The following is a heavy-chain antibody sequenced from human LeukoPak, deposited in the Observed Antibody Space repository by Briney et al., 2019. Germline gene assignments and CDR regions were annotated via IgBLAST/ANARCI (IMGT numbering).Heavy chain of an antibody. CDR3: ARSSGWYSSKYYYYYMDV. CDR1: GFTFSSYS. V-gene: IGHV3-20*04. CDR2: INWNGGST. Sequence: TGGSLRLSCVASGFTFSSYSMNWVRQAPGKGLEWVSGINWNGGSTGYADSVKGRFTISRDNAKNSLYLQMNSLRAEDTALYYCARSSGWYSSKYYYYYMDVWGKGTTVTVSS. D-gene: IGHD6-19*01. J-gene: IGHJ6*03.